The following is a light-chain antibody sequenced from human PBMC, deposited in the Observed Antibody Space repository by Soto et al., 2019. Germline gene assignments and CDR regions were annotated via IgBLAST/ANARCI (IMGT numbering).Light chain of an antibody. CDR3: ATWDDSLGRRVL. J-gene: IGLJ3*02. V-gene: IGLV2-8*01. CDR1: GSDIGAYNF. CDR2: GVT. Sequence: QSALAQPPSASGSPGQSVTISCTGSGSDIGAYNFVSWYQQHPGKAPKLMIFGVTERPSGVPDRFSGSKSGNTASLAIGGLRSEDEGSYYCATWDDSLGRRVLFGGGTKLTVL.